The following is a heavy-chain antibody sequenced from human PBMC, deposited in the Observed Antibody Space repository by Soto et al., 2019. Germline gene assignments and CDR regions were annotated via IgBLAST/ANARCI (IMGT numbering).Heavy chain of an antibody. D-gene: IGHD1-26*01. CDR1: RFKFSDYS. CDR2: RSRHGIRT. CDR3: AKDWAGGSNNYQLDD. Sequence: PXGSLSLTCAAARFKFSDYSLHWVLQAPGKGLHCLTTRSRHGIRTHYADSVMGRFTISRDNFKKVVYLHLSGLRVEDTAIYYYAKDWAGGSNNYQLDDWAQGTAATFSS. V-gene: IGHV3-30*18. J-gene: IGHJ4*02.